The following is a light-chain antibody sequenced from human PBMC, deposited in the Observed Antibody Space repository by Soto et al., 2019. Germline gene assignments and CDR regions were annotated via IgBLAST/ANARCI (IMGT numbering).Light chain of an antibody. CDR1: QSLLHSSGNNY. Sequence: DIVMTQSPLSLPVTPGEPASFSCRSSQSLLHSSGNNYLDWYLQKPGQSPQLLIYWGSSRASGVPDRFSGSGSGTDFTLKISRVEAGDVGVYYCMQALQTPYTFGQGTKLEIK. CDR3: MQALQTPYT. CDR2: WGS. J-gene: IGKJ2*01. V-gene: IGKV2-28*01.